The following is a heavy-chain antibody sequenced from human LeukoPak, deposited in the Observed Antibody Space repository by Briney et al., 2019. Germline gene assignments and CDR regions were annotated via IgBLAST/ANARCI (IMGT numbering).Heavy chain of an antibody. D-gene: IGHD6-19*01. Sequence: GGSLRLSCAASGFTFSSYGMHWVRQAPGKGLEWVAVISYDGSNKYYADSVKGRFTISRDNSKNTLYLQMNSLRAEDTAVYYCARNPGVAGSHFDIWGQGTMVTVSS. CDR2: ISYDGSNK. CDR3: ARNPGVAGSHFDI. CDR1: GFTFSSYG. J-gene: IGHJ3*02. V-gene: IGHV3-30*03.